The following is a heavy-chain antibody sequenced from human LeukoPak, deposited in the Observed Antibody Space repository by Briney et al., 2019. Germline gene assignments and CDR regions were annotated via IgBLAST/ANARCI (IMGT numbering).Heavy chain of an antibody. J-gene: IGHJ4*02. CDR1: GFTFSSHS. Sequence: GGSLRLSCAASGFTFSSHSMNWVRQAPGKGLEWVSYISSSSSTIYYADSVKGRFTISRDNAKNTLYLEMNSLRAEDTAVYYCARTTYSSSWLEFDYWGQGTLVTVSS. CDR2: ISSSSSTI. CDR3: ARTTYSSSWLEFDY. D-gene: IGHD6-13*01. V-gene: IGHV3-48*04.